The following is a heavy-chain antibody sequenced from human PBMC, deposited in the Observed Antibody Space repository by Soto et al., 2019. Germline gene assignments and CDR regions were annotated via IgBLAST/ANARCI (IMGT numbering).Heavy chain of an antibody. Sequence: ASVKVSCKAAGYTFTGYYMHWVRQAPGQGLEWMGWINPNSGGTNYAQKFQGWVTMTTDTSTSTAYMELRSLRSDDTAVYYCARGPYCSSTSCYGSDAFDIWGQGTMVTVSS. CDR2: INPNSGGT. CDR3: ARGPYCSSTSCYGSDAFDI. D-gene: IGHD2-2*01. J-gene: IGHJ3*02. CDR1: GYTFTGYY. V-gene: IGHV1-2*04.